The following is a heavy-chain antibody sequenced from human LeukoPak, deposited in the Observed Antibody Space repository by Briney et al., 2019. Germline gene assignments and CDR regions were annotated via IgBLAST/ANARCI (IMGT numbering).Heavy chain of an antibody. CDR1: GFTFSNHA. CDR2: IGTAGDT. J-gene: IGHJ4*02. CDR3: VRQQTPHGNFDY. Sequence: GGSLRLSCATSGFTFSNHAMHWVRQATGKGLEWVSAIGTAGDTFYPGSVKGRFTISRENAKNSLSLQMDSLRAEDTAVYYCVRQQTPHGNFDYWGQGTLVTVSS. D-gene: IGHD1-26*01. V-gene: IGHV3-13*01.